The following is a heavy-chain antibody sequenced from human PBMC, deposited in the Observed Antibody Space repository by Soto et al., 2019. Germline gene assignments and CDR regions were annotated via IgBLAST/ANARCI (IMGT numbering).Heavy chain of an antibody. CDR2: ISYDGSNK. D-gene: IGHD3-3*01. Sequence: GGSLRLSCAASGFTFSSYGMHWVRQAPGKGLEWVAVISYDGSNKYYADSVKGRFTISRDNSKNTLYLQMNSLRAEDTAVYYCARGTYYDFWSGFDGMDVWGQGTTVTVSS. CDR1: GFTFSSYG. CDR3: ARGTYYDFWSGFDGMDV. V-gene: IGHV3-30*03. J-gene: IGHJ6*02.